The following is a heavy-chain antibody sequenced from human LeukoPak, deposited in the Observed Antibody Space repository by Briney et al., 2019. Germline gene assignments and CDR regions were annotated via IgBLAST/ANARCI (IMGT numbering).Heavy chain of an antibody. D-gene: IGHD5-24*01. CDR2: ISALFPNT. J-gene: IGHJ4*02. CDR3: ARGGRWLQWYYFDY. Sequence: GGSLRLSCAASGFTFDNYVMAWFRQAPGKGLEWVSTISALFPNTYSADSVKGRFTISRDNSKSTLYLQMNSLGAEDTAVYYCARGGRWLQWYYFDYWGQGTVVTVSA. V-gene: IGHV3-23*01. CDR1: GFTFDNYV.